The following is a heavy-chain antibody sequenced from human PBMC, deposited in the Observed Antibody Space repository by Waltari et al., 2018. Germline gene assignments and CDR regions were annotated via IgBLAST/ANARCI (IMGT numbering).Heavy chain of an antibody. CDR2: IFYSGAA. D-gene: IGHD1-1*01. CDR1: GASINSPPYY. V-gene: IGHV4-39*07. CDR3: ARNFGGYNWQNYYFDS. Sequence: QLQLHESGPGLVKPSETLSLTCTVSGASINSPPYYWPGIRQTPGKGLEWIGSIFYSGAAYYNPPLKSRLTISLDTSKSQFSLKLRSVTAADTAIYYCARNFGGYNWQNYYFDSWGQGALVTVSS. J-gene: IGHJ4*02.